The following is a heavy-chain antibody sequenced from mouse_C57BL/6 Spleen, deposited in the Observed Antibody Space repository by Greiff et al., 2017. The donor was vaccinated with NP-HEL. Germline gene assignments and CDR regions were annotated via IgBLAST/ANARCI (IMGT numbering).Heavy chain of an antibody. CDR3: ARHWDSLYYFDY. CDR1: GYAFSSSW. CDR2: IYPGDGDT. Sequence: QVQLKESGPELVKPGASVKISCKASGYAFSSSWMNWVKQRPGKGLEWIGRIYPGDGDTNYNGKFKGKATLTADKSSSTAYMQLSSLTSEDSAVYFCARHWDSLYYFDYWGQGTTLTVSS. V-gene: IGHV1-82*01. D-gene: IGHD4-1*01. J-gene: IGHJ2*01.